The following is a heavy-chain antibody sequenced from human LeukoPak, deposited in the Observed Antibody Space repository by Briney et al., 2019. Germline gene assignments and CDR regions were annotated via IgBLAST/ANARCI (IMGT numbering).Heavy chain of an antibody. CDR3: ARAYQRLGGLSFPDQ. D-gene: IGHD3-16*02. CDR2: INPNTGNP. V-gene: IGHV7-4-1*02. J-gene: IGHJ5*02. CDR1: GYTFTSYA. Sequence: ASVKVSCKASGYTFTSYAMNWVRQAPGQGLEWMGWINPNTGNPTYAQGFTGRFVFSLDTSVSTAYLQITSLKAEDTAVYYCARAYQRLGGLSFPDQWGQGTLVTVPS.